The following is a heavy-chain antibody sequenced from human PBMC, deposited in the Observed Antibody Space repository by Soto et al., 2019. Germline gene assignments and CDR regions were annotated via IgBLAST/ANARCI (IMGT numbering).Heavy chain of an antibody. CDR2: VYYSGIT. Sequence: SETLSLTCTVSGASIRRRGYYWSWIRHHPGEGLEWIGFVYYSGITDYNPSLKSRVSISADTSKNEFSLRLYSVTAADTAVYYCASSGGPEVDWFDSWGPGTLVTVSS. D-gene: IGHD2-15*01. J-gene: IGHJ5*01. V-gene: IGHV4-31*03. CDR3: ASSGGPEVDWFDS. CDR1: GASIRRRGYY.